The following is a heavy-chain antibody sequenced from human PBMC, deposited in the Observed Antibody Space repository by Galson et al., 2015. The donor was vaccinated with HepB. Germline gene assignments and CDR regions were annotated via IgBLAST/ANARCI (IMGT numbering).Heavy chain of an antibody. CDR3: AGNYYGSGSYHNALDI. D-gene: IGHD3-10*01. Sequence: SVKVSCKASGYTFTSYYMHWVRQAPGQGLEWMGIIDPSGGTTSYAQRLQGRVTMTRDTSTSTVYMELSSLRSEDTAVYYCAGNYYGSGSYHNALDIWGQGTMVTVSS. V-gene: IGHV1-46*04. CDR1: GYTFTSYY. CDR2: IDPSGGTT. J-gene: IGHJ3*02.